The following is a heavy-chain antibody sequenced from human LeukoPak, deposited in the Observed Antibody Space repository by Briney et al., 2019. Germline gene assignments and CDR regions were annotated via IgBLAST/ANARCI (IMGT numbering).Heavy chain of an antibody. CDR2: INPSGGTT. V-gene: IGHV1-46*01. Sequence: ASVKVSCKASGYTFISYYLHWVRQAPGQGLEWMGKINPSGGTTTYAQKFQGRVTMTRDTSTSTVYMELSSLRSEDTAVYYCAREPIAAAGPPPFDPWGQGTLVTVSS. D-gene: IGHD6-13*01. CDR1: GYTFISYY. CDR3: AREPIAAAGPPPFDP. J-gene: IGHJ5*02.